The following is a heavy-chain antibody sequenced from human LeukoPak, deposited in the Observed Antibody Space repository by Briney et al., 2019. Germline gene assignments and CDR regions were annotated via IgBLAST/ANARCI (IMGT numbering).Heavy chain of an antibody. Sequence: GGSLRLSCAASGFTFSNYWMHWVRQAPGKGLVWVSRIYNDGSSTSYADSVKGRFTISRDNAKSTLYLQMNSLRAEDTAVYYCAKGHMKYRTTNYYFDYWGQGTLVTVSS. D-gene: IGHD1-1*01. CDR3: AKGHMKYRTTNYYFDY. J-gene: IGHJ4*02. CDR1: GFTFSNYW. V-gene: IGHV3-74*01. CDR2: IYNDGSST.